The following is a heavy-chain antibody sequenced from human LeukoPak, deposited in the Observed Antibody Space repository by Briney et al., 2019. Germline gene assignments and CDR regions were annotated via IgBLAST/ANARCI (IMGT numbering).Heavy chain of an antibody. D-gene: IGHD6-19*01. CDR3: ARAGLEQWLADY. V-gene: IGHV3-21*01. J-gene: IGHJ4*02. CDR1: GFTFSSYS. Sequence: GGSLRLSCAASGFTFSSYSMNWVRQAPGKGLEWVSSISSSSSYICYADSVKGRFTISRDNAKNSLYLQMNSLRAENTAVYYCARAGLEQWLADYWGQGTLVTVSS. CDR2: ISSSSSYI.